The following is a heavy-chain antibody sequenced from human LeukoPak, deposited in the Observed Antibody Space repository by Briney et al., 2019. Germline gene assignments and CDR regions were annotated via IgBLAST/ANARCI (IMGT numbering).Heavy chain of an antibody. D-gene: IGHD3-22*01. J-gene: IGHJ6*02. V-gene: IGHV3-9*01. CDR2: ITWNRDNI. CDR3: AKDLSSAITSALVLDV. CDR1: GFTFDDYA. Sequence: PGGSLRLSCKVSGFTFDDYAMHWVRQVPGKGLEWVSGITWNRDNIGYGDSVKGRFTASRDNVKNVLYLQMKSLRPEDTALYYCAKDLSSAITSALVLDVWGQGTTVIVSS.